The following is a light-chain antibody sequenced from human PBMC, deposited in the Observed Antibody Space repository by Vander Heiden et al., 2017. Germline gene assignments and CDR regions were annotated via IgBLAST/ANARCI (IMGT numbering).Light chain of an antibody. J-gene: IGLJ1*01. CDR2: SNS. V-gene: IGLV1-40*01. CDR1: SSNIGAGYD. CDR3: RSYDSSLSGYV. Sequence: QSVLTQPPSVSGAPGQRVTSACTGSSSNIGAGYDVHWHQQLPGTATKLLIYSNSKRPSWLPDRFSGPESGASASLAITGLQAEDEADYYGRSYDSSLSGYVFGTGTKVTVL.